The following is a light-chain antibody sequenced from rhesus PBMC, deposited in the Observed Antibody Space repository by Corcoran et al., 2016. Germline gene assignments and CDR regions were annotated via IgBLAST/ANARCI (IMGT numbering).Light chain of an antibody. CDR3: LQDYTTPYG. CDR2: AAS. Sequence: DIQMTQFPSSLSASVGDRVTVTCRASQVINKELCWYQQKPGKAPTLLIYAASSVQTGVSSRFSGGGSGTNYTLTISSLQPSDVATCYCLQDYTTPYGFGQETKVEIK. J-gene: IGKJ2*01. V-gene: IGKV1-94*01. CDR1: QVINKE.